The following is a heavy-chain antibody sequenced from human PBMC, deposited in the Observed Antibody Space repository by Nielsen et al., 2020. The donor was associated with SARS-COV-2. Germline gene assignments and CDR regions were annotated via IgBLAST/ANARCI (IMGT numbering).Heavy chain of an antibody. CDR3: ARVSYGSGSYLRY. CDR2: ISYDGSNK. V-gene: IGHV3-30*19. CDR1: GFTFSSYG. J-gene: IGHJ4*02. Sequence: LSLTCAASGFTFSSYGMHWVRQAPGKGLEWVAVISYDGSNKYYADSVKGRFTISRDNSKNTLYLQMNSLRAEDTAVYYCARVSYGSGSYLRYWGQGTLVTVSS. D-gene: IGHD3-10*01.